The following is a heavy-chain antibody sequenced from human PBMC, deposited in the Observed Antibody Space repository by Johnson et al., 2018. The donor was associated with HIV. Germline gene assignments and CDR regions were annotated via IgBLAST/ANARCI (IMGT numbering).Heavy chain of an antibody. CDR3: AKDQWYNWNYVSPDAFDL. CDR2: ISSSGSTI. V-gene: IGHV3-11*04. J-gene: IGHJ3*01. D-gene: IGHD1-7*01. Sequence: QVQLVESGGGLVKPGGSLRLSCAGSGFTFSDHYMSWVRQAPGKGLEWVSYISSSGSTIYYADSVTGRFTISRDNAKNSLYLQMNSLRAEDTAVYYCAKDQWYNWNYVSPDAFDLWGQGTMVTVSS. CDR1: GFTFSDHY.